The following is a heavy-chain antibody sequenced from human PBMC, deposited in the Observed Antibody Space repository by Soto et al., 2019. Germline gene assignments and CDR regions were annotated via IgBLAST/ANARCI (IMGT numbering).Heavy chain of an antibody. J-gene: IGHJ5*02. V-gene: IGHV1-46*01. CDR3: ARAESYYDFWSGYSGSNWFDP. Sequence: ASVKVSCKASGYTFTSYYMHWVRQAPGQGLEWMGIINPSGGSTSYAQKFQGRVTMTRDTSTSTVYMELSSLRSEDTAVYYCARAESYYDFWSGYSGSNWFDPWGQGTLVTVSS. D-gene: IGHD3-3*01. CDR1: GYTFTSYY. CDR2: INPSGGST.